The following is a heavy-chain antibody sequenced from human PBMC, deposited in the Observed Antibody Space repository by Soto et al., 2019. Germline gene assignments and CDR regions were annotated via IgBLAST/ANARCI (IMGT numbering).Heavy chain of an antibody. CDR3: ARGRGIADLYYYYRMDV. J-gene: IGHJ6*02. CDR1: GYTFTGYY. CDR2: INPNSGGT. Sequence: ASVKVSCKASGYTFTGYYMHWVRQAPGRGLEWMGWINPNSGGTNYAQKFQGRVTMTRDTSISTAYMELSRLRSDDTAVYYCARGRGIADLYYYYRMDVWGQGTTVTVSS. D-gene: IGHD6-13*01. V-gene: IGHV1-2*02.